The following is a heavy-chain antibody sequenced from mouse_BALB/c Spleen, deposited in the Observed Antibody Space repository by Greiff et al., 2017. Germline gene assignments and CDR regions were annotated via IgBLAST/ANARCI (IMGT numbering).Heavy chain of an antibody. J-gene: IGHJ4*01. D-gene: IGHD2-1*01. CDR1: GFSFTSYG. V-gene: IGHV2-9*02. CDR3: ARSCYGNAMDY. Sequence: VQLQQSGPGLVAPSECLSITCTVSGFSFTSYGVHWVRQPPGKGLEWLGVIWAGGSTNYNSALMSSLSISKDNSKSQVFLKMNSLQTDDTAMYYCARSCYGNAMDYWGQGTSVTVSS. CDR2: IWAGGST.